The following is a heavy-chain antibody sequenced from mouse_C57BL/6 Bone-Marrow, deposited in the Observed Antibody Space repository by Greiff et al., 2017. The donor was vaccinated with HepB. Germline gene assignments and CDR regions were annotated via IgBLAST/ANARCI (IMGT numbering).Heavy chain of an antibody. Sequence: EVKLVESGEGLVKPGGSLKLSCAASGFTFSSYAMSWVRQTPEKRLEWVAYISSGGDYIYYADTVKGRFTISRDNARNTLYLQMSSLKSEDTAMYYCTREVYGNYGFFFDYWGQGTTLTVSS. J-gene: IGHJ2*01. CDR3: TREVYGNYGFFFDY. D-gene: IGHD2-1*01. CDR1: GFTFSSYA. CDR2: ISSGGDYI. V-gene: IGHV5-9-1*02.